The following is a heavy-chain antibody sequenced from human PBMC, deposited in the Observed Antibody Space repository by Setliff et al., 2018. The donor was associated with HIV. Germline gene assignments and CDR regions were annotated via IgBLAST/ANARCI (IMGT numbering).Heavy chain of an antibody. CDR2: IYYTGST. J-gene: IGHJ3*02. CDR1: GGSISNDY. Sequence: SETLSLTCTVSGGSISNDYWHWIRQSPGRGLEWIGYIYYTGSTNYNPSLKSRVAMSVDSSNHQFSLKLTSVAPADTAIYYCAREDGSNSHDTFEIWGQGILVTVSS. V-gene: IGHV4-59*01. CDR3: AREDGSNSHDTFEI. D-gene: IGHD1-1*01.